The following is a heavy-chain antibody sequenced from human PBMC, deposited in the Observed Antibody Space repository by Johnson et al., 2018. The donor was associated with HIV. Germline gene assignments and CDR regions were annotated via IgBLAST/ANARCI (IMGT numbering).Heavy chain of an antibody. CDR3: ARERISGNSGAGALDI. CDR2: IGSADDT. CDR1: GFTFSSFD. D-gene: IGHD4-23*01. V-gene: IGHV3-13*01. J-gene: IGHJ3*02. Sequence: VQLVESGGGVVRPGGSLRLSCAASGFTFSSFDMRWVRQATGKGLEWVSVIGSADDTNYAGSVKGRFTISRENAKNSLFLQMTRLRVEDTAWYYCARERISGNSGAGALDIWGQGTMVTVSS.